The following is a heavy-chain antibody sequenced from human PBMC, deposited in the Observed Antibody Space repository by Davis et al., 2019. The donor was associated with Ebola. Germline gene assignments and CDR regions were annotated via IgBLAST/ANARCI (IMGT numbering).Heavy chain of an antibody. Sequence: PGGSLRLSCAASGFTVSSNYMSWVRQAPGKGLEWVSVIYSGGSTYYADSVKGRFTISRDNSKNTLYLQMNSLKTEDTAVYYCTREASGTGLLDYWGQGTLVTVSS. V-gene: IGHV3-66*01. D-gene: IGHD2-2*01. CDR3: TREASGTGLLDY. CDR1: GFTVSSNY. J-gene: IGHJ4*02. CDR2: IYSGGST.